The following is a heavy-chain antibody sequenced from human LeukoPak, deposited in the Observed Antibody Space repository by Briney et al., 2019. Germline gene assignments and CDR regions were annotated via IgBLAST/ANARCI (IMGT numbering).Heavy chain of an antibody. CDR2: IKQDGSEK. CDR3: ASVTKSDAFDI. CDR1: GFTLSSYW. J-gene: IGHJ3*02. D-gene: IGHD4-17*01. V-gene: IGHV3-7*01. Sequence: PGGSLRLSCAASGFTLSSYWMSWVRQAPGKGLEWVADIKQDGSEKYYVDSVKGRFTISRDNAKNSLYLQMNSLRAEDTAVYYCASVTKSDAFDIWGQGTMVTVSS.